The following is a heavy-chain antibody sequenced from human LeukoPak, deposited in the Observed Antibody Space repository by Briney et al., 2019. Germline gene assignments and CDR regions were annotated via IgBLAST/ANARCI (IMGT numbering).Heavy chain of an antibody. J-gene: IGHJ3*02. V-gene: IGHV4-61*02. Sequence: TTSQTLSLTCTVSGGSISSGCYYWRWIRQPAGKGLEWIGRIYTSGSTNYNPSLKSRGTISVDTSKNQFSLKLSSVTAADTAVYYCARSGRDGYNWGAFDXWGQGTMVTV. CDR2: IYTSGST. CDR3: ARSGRDGYNWGAFDX. CDR1: GGSISSGCYY. D-gene: IGHD5-24*01.